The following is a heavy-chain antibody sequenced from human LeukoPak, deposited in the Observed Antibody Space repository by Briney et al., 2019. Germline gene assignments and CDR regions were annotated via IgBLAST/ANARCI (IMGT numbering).Heavy chain of an antibody. CDR2: IIPIFGTA. D-gene: IGHD5-18*01. V-gene: IGHV1-69*13. CDR1: GGTFSSYA. Sequence: SVKVSCKPSGGTFSSYAITWVRQAPGQGLEWIGGIIPIFGTANYAQKFQGRVTITADESTSTAYMELSSLRSEDTAVYYCASSRGYSYGPGGGMDVWGQGTTVTVSS. CDR3: ASSRGYSYGPGGGMDV. J-gene: IGHJ6*02.